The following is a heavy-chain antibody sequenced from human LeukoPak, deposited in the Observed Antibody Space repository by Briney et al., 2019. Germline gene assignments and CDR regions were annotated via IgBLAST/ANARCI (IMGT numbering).Heavy chain of an antibody. J-gene: IGHJ5*02. Sequence: PSETLSLTCTVSGGSISSYYWSWIRQPPGKGLEWIVCISYSGSTKYNPSLKSRVTISVDTSKNQLSLKLSSVTAADTAGYYCAREPGFDSSGYLNWFDPWGQGTLVTVSS. V-gene: IGHV4-59*01. CDR3: AREPGFDSSGYLNWFDP. D-gene: IGHD3-22*01. CDR2: ISYSGST. CDR1: GGSISSYY.